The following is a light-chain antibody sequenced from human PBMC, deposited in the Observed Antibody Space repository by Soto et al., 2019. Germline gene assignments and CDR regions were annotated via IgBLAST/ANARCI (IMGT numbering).Light chain of an antibody. J-gene: IGLJ2*01. V-gene: IGLV1-40*01. CDR3: QSYDSSLSDVV. CDR1: SSNIGAGYD. CDR2: GNS. Sequence: QSALTQPPSVSGAPGQRGTISCTGSSSNIGAGYDVHWYQQLPGTAPKLLIYGNSNRPSRVPDRFSGSKSGTSASLAITGLQAEDEADYYCQSYDSSLSDVVFGGGTKVTVL.